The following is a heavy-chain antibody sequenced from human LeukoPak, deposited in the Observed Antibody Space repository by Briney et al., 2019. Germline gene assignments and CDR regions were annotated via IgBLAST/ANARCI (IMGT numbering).Heavy chain of an antibody. D-gene: IGHD6-19*01. Sequence: SETLSLTCAVYGGSFSGYYWSWIRQPPGKGLEWIGEINHSGSTNYNPSLKSRVTISVDTSKNQFSLKLGSVTAADTAVYYCARGRSGWHAYYYYYGMDVWGQGTTVTVSS. CDR2: INHSGST. CDR3: ARGRSGWHAYYYYYGMDV. CDR1: GGSFSGYY. J-gene: IGHJ6*02. V-gene: IGHV4-34*01.